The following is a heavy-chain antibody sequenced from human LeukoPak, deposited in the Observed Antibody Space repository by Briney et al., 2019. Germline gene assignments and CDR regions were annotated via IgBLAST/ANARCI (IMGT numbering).Heavy chain of an antibody. V-gene: IGHV3-21*01. D-gene: IGHD6-19*01. J-gene: IGHJ4*02. CDR2: IGSSSSYI. CDR1: GFTFSSYS. CDR3: ARVRAVAGYFDY. Sequence: GGSLRLSCAASGFTFSSYSMNWVRQAPGKGLEWVSSIGSSSSYIYYADSAKGRFTISRDNAKNSLYLQMNSLRAEDTAVYYCARVRAVAGYFDYWGQGTLVTVSS.